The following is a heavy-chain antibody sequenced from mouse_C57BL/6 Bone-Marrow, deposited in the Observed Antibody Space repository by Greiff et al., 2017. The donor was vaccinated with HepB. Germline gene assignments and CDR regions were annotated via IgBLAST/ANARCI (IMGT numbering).Heavy chain of an antibody. D-gene: IGHD2-4*01. CDR2: IYPGDGDT. V-gene: IGHV1-80*01. CDR3: ARSRLRRWWYFDV. CDR1: GYAFSSYW. J-gene: IGHJ1*03. Sequence: VQRVESGAELVKPGASVKISCKASGYAFSSYWMNWVKQRPGKGLEWIGQIYPGDGDTNYNGKFKGKATLTADKSSSTAYMQLSSLTSEDSAVYFCARSRLRRWWYFDVWGTGTTVTVSS.